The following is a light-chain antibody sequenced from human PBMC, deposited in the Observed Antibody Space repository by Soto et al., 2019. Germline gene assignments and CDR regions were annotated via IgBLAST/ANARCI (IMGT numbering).Light chain of an antibody. CDR3: LQDYGYPQT. V-gene: IGKV1-6*01. Sequence: AIQMTQSPSSLSASVGDRVTITCRASQGIGTDLGWYQQKPGKAPHLLISAASSLQSGVPSRFSGSGSGTDFTLTISSLQPEDFATYYCLQDYGYPQTFGQGTNQEIK. CDR1: QGIGTD. CDR2: AAS. J-gene: IGKJ2*01.